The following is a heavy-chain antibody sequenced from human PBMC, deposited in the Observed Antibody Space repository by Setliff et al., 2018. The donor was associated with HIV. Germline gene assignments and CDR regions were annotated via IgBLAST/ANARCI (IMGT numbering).Heavy chain of an antibody. Sequence: SETLSLTCSVFGGSISSGGYYWTWIRQHPGRGLEWLGYIYYSGNTSYSPSLNSRVSLSIDTSKNQFSLKLSSVTAADTAVYYCVRQHGDYAFGSWGQGTLVTVSS. J-gene: IGHJ5*01. CDR3: VRQHGDYAFGS. D-gene: IGHD4-17*01. CDR2: IYYSGNT. V-gene: IGHV4-31*03. CDR1: GGSISSGGYY.